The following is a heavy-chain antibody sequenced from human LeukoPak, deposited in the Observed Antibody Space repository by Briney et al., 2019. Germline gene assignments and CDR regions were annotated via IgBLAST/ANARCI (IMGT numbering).Heavy chain of an antibody. D-gene: IGHD3-22*01. CDR1: GFTFSSCA. Sequence: GGSLRLSCAASGFTFSSCALTWVRQASGKVLEWVSTISGTGVTTFYADSVRGRFTISRDNSKNTLYLQMSSLRAEDTAVYYCATHYDTSGYYYFDFWGQGTLVTVSS. CDR3: ATHYDTSGYYYFDF. J-gene: IGHJ4*02. V-gene: IGHV3-23*01. CDR2: ISGTGVTT.